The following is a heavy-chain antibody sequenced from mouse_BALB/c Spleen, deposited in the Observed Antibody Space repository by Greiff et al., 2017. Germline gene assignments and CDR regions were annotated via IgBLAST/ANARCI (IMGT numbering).Heavy chain of an antibody. CDR2: ISYSGST. CDR3: ARWGGNDWYFDV. Sequence: VQLKQSGPGLVKPSQSLSLTCTVTGYSITSDYAWNWIRQFPGNKLEWMGYISYSGSTSYNTSLKSRISITRDTSKNQFFLQLNSVTTEDTATYYCARWGGNDWYFDVWGAGTTVTVSS. CDR1: GYSITSDYA. V-gene: IGHV3-2*02. J-gene: IGHJ1*01. D-gene: IGHD2-1*01.